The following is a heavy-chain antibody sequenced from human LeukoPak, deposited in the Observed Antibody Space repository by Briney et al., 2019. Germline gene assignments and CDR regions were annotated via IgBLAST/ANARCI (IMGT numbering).Heavy chain of an antibody. CDR3: ARVTSPLWFGELGRAFDI. CDR2: SYCSGST. D-gene: IGHD3-10*01. J-gene: IGHJ3*02. V-gene: IGHV4-30-4*08. CDR1: GCSISSGDYY. Sequence: SETLSLTCTVSGCSISSGDYYWSWIGQPPGKGLVWIVYSYCSGSTYYNPSLKSRVTISVDTSKNQFSLTLSSVTDADTDVYYCARVTSPLWFGELGRAFDIWGQGTMVTVSS.